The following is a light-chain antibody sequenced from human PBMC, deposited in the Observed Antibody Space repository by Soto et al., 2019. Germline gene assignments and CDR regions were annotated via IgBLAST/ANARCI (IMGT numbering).Light chain of an antibody. CDR2: DDR. V-gene: IGLV3-21*02. CDR1: SIGSES. Sequence: SYGLAQPPSVSVAPGQTATITCGGNSIGSESVHWYQQKPGQAPVLVVYDDRDRPSGIPERFSGSNSGDTATLTISRVEAGDEADYYCQVWDSSIDHVVFGGGTKLTVL. CDR3: QVWDSSIDHVV. J-gene: IGLJ2*01.